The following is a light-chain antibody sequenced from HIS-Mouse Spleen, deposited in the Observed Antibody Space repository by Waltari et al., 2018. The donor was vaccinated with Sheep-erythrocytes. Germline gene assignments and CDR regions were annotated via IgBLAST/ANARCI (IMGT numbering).Light chain of an antibody. CDR2: DVS. J-gene: IGLJ1*01. Sequence: QSALTQPRSVSGSPGQSVTISCTGTSSDVGGYNYVSWYQQHPGKAPKLMIYDVSKRPSGVPVPFSGSKSGNTASLTISGLQAEDEADYYCCSYAGSYNHVFATGTKVTVL. CDR1: SSDVGGYNY. CDR3: CSYAGSYNHV. V-gene: IGLV2-11*01.